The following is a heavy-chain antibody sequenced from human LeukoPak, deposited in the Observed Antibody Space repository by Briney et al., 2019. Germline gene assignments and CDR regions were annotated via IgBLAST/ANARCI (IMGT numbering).Heavy chain of an antibody. CDR2: IYTSGST. CDR3: AGGGSGWPTSVVVDY. CDR1: GGSISSYY. Sequence: SETLSLTCTVSGGSISSYYWNWIRQPAGKGLEWIGRIYTSGSTNYNPSLKSRVTMSVDTSKNQFSLKLSSVTAADTAVYYCAGGGSGWPTSVVVDYWGQGTLATVSS. V-gene: IGHV4-4*07. J-gene: IGHJ4*02. D-gene: IGHD6-19*01.